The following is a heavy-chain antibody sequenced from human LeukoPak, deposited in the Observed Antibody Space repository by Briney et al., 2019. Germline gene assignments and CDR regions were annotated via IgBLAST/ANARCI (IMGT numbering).Heavy chain of an antibody. V-gene: IGHV4-34*01. CDR3: ASAFYDYIWGSYRFSPITYFDY. CDR2: INHSGST. CDR1: GGSFSGYY. D-gene: IGHD3-16*02. J-gene: IGHJ4*02. Sequence: SETLSLTCAVYGGSFSGYYWSWIRQPPGKGLEWIGEINHSGSTNYNPSLKSRVTISVDTSKNQFSLKLSSVTAADTAVYYCASAFYDYIWGSYRFSPITYFDYWDQGTLVTVSS.